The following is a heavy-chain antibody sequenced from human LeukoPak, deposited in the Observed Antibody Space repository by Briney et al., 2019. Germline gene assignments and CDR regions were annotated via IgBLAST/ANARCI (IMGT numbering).Heavy chain of an antibody. CDR1: GLSLTHDG. D-gene: IGHD4-23*01. J-gene: IGHJ6*02. CDR2: ISFYNGDT. V-gene: IGHV1-18*01. Sequence: ASVKVSCKASGLSLTHDGISWVRQAPGQGLVWMGWISFYNGDTLYAQNFQGRLTVTTDTSTSTAYMELTSLTSDDTAVYYCARGEGYGGIYGMDVWGQGTTVTVSS. CDR3: ARGEGYGGIYGMDV.